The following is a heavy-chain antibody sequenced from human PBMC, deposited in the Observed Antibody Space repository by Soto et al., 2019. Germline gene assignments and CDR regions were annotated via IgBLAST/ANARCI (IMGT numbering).Heavy chain of an antibody. CDR1: GFTFSDSW. D-gene: IGHD4-4*01. Sequence: EVQLVESGGGLVQPGGSLRLSCTASGFTFSDSWMTWVRQAPGKGLEWVARIKPDESEKKYADSVKGRFSISRDNAKNSMYLQMDSLRGEDTAVYYCVRGGSNYASWGQG. J-gene: IGHJ5*02. CDR3: VRGGSNYAS. CDR2: IKPDESEK. V-gene: IGHV3-7*01.